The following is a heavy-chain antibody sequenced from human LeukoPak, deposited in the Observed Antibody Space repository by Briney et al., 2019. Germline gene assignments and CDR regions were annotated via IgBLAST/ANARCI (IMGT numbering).Heavy chain of an antibody. Sequence: GGSLRLSCAASGFTLSSYAMNWVRQAPGKGLDWVSVISTSGGTTYYADSVKGRFTISRDNSKNTLYLQMNSLRAEDTAVYYCAKSHSRIAAALDYWGQGTLVTVSS. CDR3: AKSHSRIAAALDY. J-gene: IGHJ4*02. D-gene: IGHD6-13*01. V-gene: IGHV3-23*01. CDR2: ISTSGGTT. CDR1: GFTLSSYA.